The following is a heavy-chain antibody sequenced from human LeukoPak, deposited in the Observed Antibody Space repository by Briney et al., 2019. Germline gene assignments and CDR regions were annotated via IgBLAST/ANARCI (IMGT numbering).Heavy chain of an antibody. CDR1: GYTFTGYY. J-gene: IGHJ4*02. CDR3: ASSPSTQWLLPD. V-gene: IGHV1-2*02. D-gene: IGHD6-19*01. Sequence: ASVKVSCKASGYTFTGYYIHWVRQAPGQGLEWMGWINPNSGGTNYVQKFQGRVTMTRDTSISTAYMELSRLRSDDTAVFYCASSPSTQWLLPDWGQGTLVTVSS. CDR2: INPNSGGT.